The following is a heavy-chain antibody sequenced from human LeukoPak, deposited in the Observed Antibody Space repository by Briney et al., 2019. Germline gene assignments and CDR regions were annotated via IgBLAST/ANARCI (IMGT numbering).Heavy chain of an antibody. V-gene: IGHV3-21*01. J-gene: IGHJ5*02. Sequence: PGGSLRLSCAASGLTFSSYSMNWVRQAPGKGLEWVSSISSSSSYIYYADSVKGRFTISRDNAKNSLYLQMNSLRAEDTAVYYCARDPYDFWSGSGFDPWGQGTLVTVSS. D-gene: IGHD3-3*01. CDR2: ISSSSSYI. CDR3: ARDPYDFWSGSGFDP. CDR1: GLTFSSYS.